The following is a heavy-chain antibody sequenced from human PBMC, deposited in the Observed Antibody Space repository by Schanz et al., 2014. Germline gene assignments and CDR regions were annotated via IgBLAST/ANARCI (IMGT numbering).Heavy chain of an antibody. D-gene: IGHD3-10*01. V-gene: IGHV3-23*04. CDR2: ISGSGGST. J-gene: IGHJ4*02. CDR3: ARIGDSVFDY. Sequence: VQLVESGGGVVQPGKSLRLSCTASGFTFSSYSMNWVRRAPGKGLVWVSAISGSGGSTNYADSVKGRFSISRDNSKNTLYLQMKSLRTEDKAVYYCARIGDSVFDYWAQGTLVTVSS. CDR1: GFTFSSYS.